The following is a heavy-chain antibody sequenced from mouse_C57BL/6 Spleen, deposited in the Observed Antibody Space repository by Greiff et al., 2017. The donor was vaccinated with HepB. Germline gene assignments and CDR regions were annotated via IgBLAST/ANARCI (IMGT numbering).Heavy chain of an antibody. CDR1: GFTFSSYA. CDR2: ISSGGDYI. Sequence: EVMLVESGEGLVKPGGSLKLSCAASGFTFSSYAMSWVRQTPEKRLEWVAYISSGGDYIYYADTVKGRFTISRDNARNTLYLQMSSLKSEDTAMYYCTREHYSNGYFDYWGQGTTLTVSS. D-gene: IGHD2-5*01. V-gene: IGHV5-9-1*02. CDR3: TREHYSNGYFDY. J-gene: IGHJ2*01.